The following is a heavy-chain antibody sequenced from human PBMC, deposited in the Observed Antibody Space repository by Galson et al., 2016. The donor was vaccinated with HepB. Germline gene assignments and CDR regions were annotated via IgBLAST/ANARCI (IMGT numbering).Heavy chain of an antibody. J-gene: IGHJ3*02. D-gene: IGHD2-21*02. CDR3: TRPGYCFDGDCYRDVFDM. CDR1: GYSFTTYW. CDR2: IYPGNSDT. V-gene: IGHV5-51*01. Sequence: QSGAEVKKPGESLRISCQGSGYSFTTYWIGWVRQMPGKGLEWWGIIYPGNSDTRYSPSFPGQVTISADKASSTAFLQWSSLKPSDTAMYYRTRPGYCFDGDCYRDVFDMWGQGTMVTVSS.